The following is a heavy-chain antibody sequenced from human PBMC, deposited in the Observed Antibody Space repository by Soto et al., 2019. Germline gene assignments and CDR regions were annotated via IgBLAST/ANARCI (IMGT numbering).Heavy chain of an antibody. CDR1: GGSFSGYY. CDR3: ARGSVTIFGVVIAPRDYYYYMEV. J-gene: IGHJ6*03. CDR2: INHSGST. V-gene: IGHV4-34*01. Sequence: SETLSLTCAVYGGSFSGYYWSWIRQPPGKGLEWIGEINHSGSTNYNPSLKSRVTISVDTSKNQFSLKLSSVTAADTAVYYCARGSVTIFGVVIAPRDYYYYMEVWGKRTTVTVSS. D-gene: IGHD3-3*01.